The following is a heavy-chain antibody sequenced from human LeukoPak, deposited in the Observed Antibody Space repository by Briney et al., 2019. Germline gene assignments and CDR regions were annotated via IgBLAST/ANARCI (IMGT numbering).Heavy chain of an antibody. CDR1: GGAFRGYY. CDR2: IDHSGNA. V-gene: IGHV4-34*09. D-gene: IGHD2-2*01. CDR3: ARFLRERSTSCYACGHWGYYFDY. Sequence: SETLSLTCDVYGGAFRGYYWTWIRQSPGKGLEWIGEIDHSGNANYSPSVKSRVTISVDTSKNQFSLKLSSVTAADTAVYYCARFLRERSTSCYACGHWGYYFDYWGQGTLVTVSS. J-gene: IGHJ4*02.